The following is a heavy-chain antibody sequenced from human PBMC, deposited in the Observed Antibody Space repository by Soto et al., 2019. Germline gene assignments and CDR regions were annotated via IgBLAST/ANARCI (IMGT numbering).Heavy chain of an antibody. V-gene: IGHV3-7*01. D-gene: IGHD3-3*01. CDR2: IKQDGSEK. CDR3: KADYDFWSGYLNWFDP. J-gene: IGHJ5*02. Sequence: LRLSCAASGFTFSSYWMSWVRQAPGKGLEWVANIKQDGSEKYYVDSVKGRFTISRDNAKNSLYLQMNSLRAEDTAVYYCKADYDFWSGYLNWFDPWGQGTLVTVSS. CDR1: GFTFSSYW.